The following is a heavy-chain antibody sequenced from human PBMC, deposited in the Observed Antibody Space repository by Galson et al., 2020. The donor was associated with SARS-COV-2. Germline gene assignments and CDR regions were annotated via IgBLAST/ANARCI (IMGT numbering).Heavy chain of an antibody. Sequence: SETLSLTCTVSGGSTSSYYWSWIRQPPGKGLEWIGYIYYSGSTNYNPSLKSRVTISVDTSKNQFSLKLSSVTAADTAVYYCARHAVTPPHWYMDVWGKGTTVTVSS. CDR2: IYYSGST. CDR3: ARHAVTPPHWYMDV. V-gene: IGHV4-59*08. D-gene: IGHD4-4*01. CDR1: GGSTSSYY. J-gene: IGHJ6*03.